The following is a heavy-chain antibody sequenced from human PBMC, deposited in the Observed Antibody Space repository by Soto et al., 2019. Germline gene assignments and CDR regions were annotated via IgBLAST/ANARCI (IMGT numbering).Heavy chain of an antibody. Sequence: GGSLRLSCAASGFTFSSYWMSWVRQAPGKGLEWVANIKQDGSEKYYVDSVKGRFTISRDHAKNSLYLQMNSLSAADTDVHYCAREGGRGWPNYYYCMAVWRKGTRVTVSS. J-gene: IGHJ6*03. CDR3: AREGGRGWPNYYYCMAV. CDR1: GFTFSSYW. V-gene: IGHV3-7*01. D-gene: IGHD6-19*01. CDR2: IKQDGSEK.